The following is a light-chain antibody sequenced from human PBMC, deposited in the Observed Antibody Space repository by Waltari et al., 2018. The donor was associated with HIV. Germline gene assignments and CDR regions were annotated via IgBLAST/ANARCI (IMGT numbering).Light chain of an antibody. CDR1: TSDVGAYNL. Sequence: QSALTRPPSVSGSPGQYVTISCTGTTSDVGAYNLVSWYQQHPGKAPKVLIYDVSKRPSGVPDRFSGSKSGNTASLTISGLQAEDEADYYCCSYAGSYTWVFGGGTKLTVL. J-gene: IGLJ3*02. CDR3: CSYAGSYTWV. V-gene: IGLV2-11*01. CDR2: DVS.